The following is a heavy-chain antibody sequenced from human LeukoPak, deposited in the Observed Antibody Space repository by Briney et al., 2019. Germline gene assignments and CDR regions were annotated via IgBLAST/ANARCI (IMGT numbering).Heavy chain of an antibody. J-gene: IGHJ4*02. V-gene: IGHV3-23*01. CDR3: ANLLSTNSGSGSPFEN. Sequence: GGSLRLSCAASGFTFSSYAMSWVRQAPGKGLEWVSVISGSGGSTYYADSVKGRFTISRDNSRNTLFLQMNSLRAEDTAVYYCANLLSTNSGSGSPFENWGQGTLVTVSS. D-gene: IGHD3-10*01. CDR2: ISGSGGST. CDR1: GFTFSSYA.